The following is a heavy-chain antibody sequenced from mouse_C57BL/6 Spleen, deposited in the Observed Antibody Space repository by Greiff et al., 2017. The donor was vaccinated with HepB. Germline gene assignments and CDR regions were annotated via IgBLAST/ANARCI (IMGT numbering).Heavy chain of an antibody. D-gene: IGHD2-3*01. V-gene: IGHV1-52*01. J-gene: IGHJ2*01. CDR3: ARVYDGSLDY. CDR2: IDPSDSET. Sequence: QVQLKQSGAELVRPGSSVKLSCKASGYTFTSYWMHWVKQRPIQGLEWIGNIDPSDSETHYNQKFKDKATLTVDKSSSTAYMQLSSLTSEDSAVYYCARVYDGSLDYWGQGTTLTVSS. CDR1: GYTFTSYW.